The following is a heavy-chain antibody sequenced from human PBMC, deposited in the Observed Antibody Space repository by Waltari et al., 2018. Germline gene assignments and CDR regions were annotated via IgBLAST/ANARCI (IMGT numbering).Heavy chain of an antibody. D-gene: IGHD1-20*01. Sequence: QVQLVQSGAEVKKPGASVKVSCKASGYTFTSYAMHWVRQAPGQRLEWMGWINAGNGNTKYSQKFQGRVTITRDTSASTAYMELSSLRSEDTAVYYCARDGGGNWILPLDYWGQGTLVTVSS. CDR3: ARDGGGNWILPLDY. CDR1: GYTFTSYA. CDR2: INAGNGNT. V-gene: IGHV1-3*01. J-gene: IGHJ4*02.